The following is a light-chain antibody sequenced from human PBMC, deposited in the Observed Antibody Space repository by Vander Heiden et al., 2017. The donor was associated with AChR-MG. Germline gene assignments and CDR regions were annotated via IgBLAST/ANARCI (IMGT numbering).Light chain of an antibody. J-gene: IGKJ3*01. CDR3: QQDGTSPFT. V-gene: IGKV3-20*01. CDR1: QIVSSDY. CDR2: GAS. Sequence: EIVLTQSPGSLSLSPGERASLSCRASQIVSSDYLAWYQQKPGQAPRLLIYGASSRSTGIPDRFTGSGSGTDFTLTISRLEPEDFAVYYCQQDGTSPFTFGPGTKVDIK.